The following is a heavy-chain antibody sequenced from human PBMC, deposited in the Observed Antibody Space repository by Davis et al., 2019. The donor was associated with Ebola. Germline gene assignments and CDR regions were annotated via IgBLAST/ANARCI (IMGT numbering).Heavy chain of an antibody. CDR2: ISSSGSTI. D-gene: IGHD4-17*01. CDR1: GFTFSSYE. CDR3: AKHIRTRDYGDDDAFDI. V-gene: IGHV3-48*03. Sequence: GGSLRLSCAASGFTFSSYEMNWVRQAPGKGLEWVSYISSSGSTIYYADSVKGRFTISRDNAKNSLYLQINSLRAEDTAVYYCAKHIRTRDYGDDDAFDIWGQGTMVTVSS. J-gene: IGHJ3*02.